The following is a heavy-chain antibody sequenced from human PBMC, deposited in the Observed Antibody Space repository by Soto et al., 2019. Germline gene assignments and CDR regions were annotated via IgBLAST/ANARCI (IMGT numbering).Heavy chain of an antibody. CDR1: GYPFTHYG. CDR3: ARDQSFDRTYYYGIDV. J-gene: IGHJ6*02. Sequence: QVQLVQSGVEVKKPGASVRVSCKSSGYPFTHYGITWIRQARGQGLEWMGWISPFNGNTNYGQTLQGRVTLTKETSTSTVYMELRSLRSDDTAVYYCARDQSFDRTYYYGIDVWGQGTTVTVSS. V-gene: IGHV1-18*01. D-gene: IGHD3-16*01. CDR2: ISPFNGNT.